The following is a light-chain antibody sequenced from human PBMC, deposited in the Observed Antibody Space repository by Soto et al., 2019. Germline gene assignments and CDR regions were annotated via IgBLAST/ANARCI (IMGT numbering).Light chain of an antibody. V-gene: IGKV3-20*01. CDR3: QQYGSSPRT. Sequence: EIVMTQSPGTLSLPPGERATLSCRASQSVSSSYLAWYQQKPGQAPRXVIYGASSRATGIPDRFSGSGSGTDFTLTISRLEPEDFAVDYCQQYGSSPRTFGQGTKVDIK. CDR1: QSVSSSY. J-gene: IGKJ1*01. CDR2: GAS.